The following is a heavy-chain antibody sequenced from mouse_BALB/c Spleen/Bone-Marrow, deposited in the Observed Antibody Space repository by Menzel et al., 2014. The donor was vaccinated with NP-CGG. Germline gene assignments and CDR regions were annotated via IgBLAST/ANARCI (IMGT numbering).Heavy chain of an antibody. J-gene: IGHJ2*01. CDR3: ARGDY. V-gene: IGHV5-17*02. CDR1: GFTFSRFG. CDR2: ISSGSSSI. Sequence: EVQVKESGGGLVQPGGSRKLSCAASGFTFSRFGMHWVRQAPEKGLEWVAYISSGSSSIYYSDTVRGRFTISRDSPMDTLFLQMTSLRSEDTAMYYCARGDYWGQGTILTVSS.